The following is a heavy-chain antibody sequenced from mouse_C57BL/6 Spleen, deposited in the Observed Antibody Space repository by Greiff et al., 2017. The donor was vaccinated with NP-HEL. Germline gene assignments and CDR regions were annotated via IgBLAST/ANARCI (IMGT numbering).Heavy chain of an antibody. CDR2: INPSNGGT. V-gene: IGHV1-53*01. D-gene: IGHD1-1*01. J-gene: IGHJ2*01. Sequence: QVQLQQSGTELVKPGASVKLSCKASGYTFTSYWMHWVKQRPGQGLEWIGNINPSNGGTNYNEKFKSKATLTVDKSSSTAYMQLSSLTSEDSAVYYCARSSGFIKGLDYWGQGTTLTVSS. CDR3: ARSSGFIKGLDY. CDR1: GYTFTSYW.